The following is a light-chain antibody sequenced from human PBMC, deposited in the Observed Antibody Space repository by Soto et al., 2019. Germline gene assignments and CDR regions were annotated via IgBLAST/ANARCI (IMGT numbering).Light chain of an antibody. V-gene: IGKV1-5*03. CDR2: EAS. Sequence: DIQMTQSPSALSASVGDRVTITCRASRSVSNWLAWYQQKPGKAPKLLIYEASSLESGVPSRFSGSGSGTEFTLTIRSLQPDDFATYYCQHYNSYSYTFGQGTRLEIK. CDR1: RSVSNW. J-gene: IGKJ2*01. CDR3: QHYNSYSYT.